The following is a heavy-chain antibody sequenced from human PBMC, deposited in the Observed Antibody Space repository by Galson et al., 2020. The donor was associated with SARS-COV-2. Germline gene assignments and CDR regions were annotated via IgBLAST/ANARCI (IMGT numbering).Heavy chain of an antibody. CDR2: IWYDGSNK. J-gene: IGHJ6*02. CDR3: AREGGWGSGSVGGMDV. CDR1: GFTFSSYG. D-gene: IGHD3-10*01. V-gene: IGHV3-33*01. Sequence: TGGSLRLSCAASGFTFSSYGMHWVRQAPGKGLEWVAVIWYDGSNKYYADSVKGRFTISRDNSKNTLYLQMNSLRAEDTAVYYCAREGGWGSGSVGGMDVWGQGTTVTVSS.